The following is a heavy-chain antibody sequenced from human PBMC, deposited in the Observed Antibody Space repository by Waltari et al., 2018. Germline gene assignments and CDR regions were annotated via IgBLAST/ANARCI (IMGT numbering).Heavy chain of an antibody. CDR3: ARRVAGLGYYFDY. CDR1: GGTFSSYA. Sequence: QVQLVQSGAEVKKPGSSVQVSCKASGGTFSSYAISWVRQAPGQGLEWMGVIIPICGTANYAQKFQGRVTITADESTSTAYMELSSLRSEDTAVYYCARRVAGLGYYFDYWGQGTLVTVSS. CDR2: IIPICGTA. D-gene: IGHD6-19*01. J-gene: IGHJ4*02. V-gene: IGHV1-69*01.